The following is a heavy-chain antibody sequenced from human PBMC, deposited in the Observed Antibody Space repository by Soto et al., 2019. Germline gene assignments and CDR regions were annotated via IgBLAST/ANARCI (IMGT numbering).Heavy chain of an antibody. J-gene: IGHJ5*02. V-gene: IGHV3-33*01. CDR1: EFSFNVFV. CDR2: VWNDGSSK. Sequence: QVQLVESGGGVVQPGRSLRLSCAASEFSFNVFVMHWVRQAPGKGLEWVAVVWNDGSSKDYADSVKGRFTISRDNSKNMLYLQMNSLRAEDTAVYYCARGSSCYSTTCYNPAYFGPWGQGTFVTVSS. CDR3: ARGSSCYSTTCYNPAYFGP. D-gene: IGHD2-2*02.